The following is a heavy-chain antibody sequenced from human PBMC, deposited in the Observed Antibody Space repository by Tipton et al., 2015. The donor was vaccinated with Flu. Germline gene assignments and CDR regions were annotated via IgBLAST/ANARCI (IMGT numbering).Heavy chain of an antibody. D-gene: IGHD5-12*01. CDR3: ATLGNSGTDGFDI. V-gene: IGHV3-66*02. CDR2: IYRGGTT. CDR1: GFSFSAYT. J-gene: IGHJ3*02. Sequence: AVSGFSFSAYTMIWVRQAPGKGLQWVSVIYRGGTTYVADSVKGRCTISRDNSKNTLYLQWNSLTTEDTAVYYCATLGNSGTDGFDIWGQGTMVTISS.